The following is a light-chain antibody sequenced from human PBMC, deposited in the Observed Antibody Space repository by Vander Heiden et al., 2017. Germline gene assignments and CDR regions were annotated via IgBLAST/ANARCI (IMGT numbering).Light chain of an antibody. J-gene: IGKJ1*01. CDR1: QCVSGSY. Sequence: EIVLTQSPGTLSSSPGGSAPLPCRASQCVSGSYLAWYQQKPGQAPRLLIYGASTRATGIPDRFSGSGSGSDFTLTISRLEPEDFAVYYCQQYGNSPVTFGQGTKVEIK. CDR2: GAS. V-gene: IGKV3-20*01. CDR3: QQYGNSPVT.